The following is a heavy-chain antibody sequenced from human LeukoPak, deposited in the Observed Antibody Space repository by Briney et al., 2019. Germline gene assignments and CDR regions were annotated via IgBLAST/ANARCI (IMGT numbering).Heavy chain of an antibody. CDR3: ASTVTTPHWYFDL. Sequence: SESLSLTCTVSGGSISSSSYYRGWIRQPPGKGLEWIGSIYYSGSTYYNPSLKSRVTISVDTSKTQFSLKLSSVTAADTAVYYCASTVTTPHWYFDLWGRGTLVTVSS. D-gene: IGHD4-17*01. J-gene: IGHJ2*01. CDR1: GGSISSSSYY. V-gene: IGHV4-39*01. CDR2: IYYSGST.